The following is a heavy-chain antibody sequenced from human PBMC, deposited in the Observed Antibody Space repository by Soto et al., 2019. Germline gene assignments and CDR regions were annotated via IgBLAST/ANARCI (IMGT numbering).Heavy chain of an antibody. CDR1: GGTFSSYA. CDR3: ARDGSSGWPFDY. Sequence: QVQLVQSGAEVKKPGSSVKVSCKASGGTFSSYAISWVRQAPGQGLEWMGGIIPIFGTANYAQKFQGRVTIXAXXSTSTAYMELSSLRSEDTAVYYCARDGSSGWPFDYWGQGTLVTVSS. J-gene: IGHJ4*02. V-gene: IGHV1-69*12. D-gene: IGHD6-19*01. CDR2: IIPIFGTA.